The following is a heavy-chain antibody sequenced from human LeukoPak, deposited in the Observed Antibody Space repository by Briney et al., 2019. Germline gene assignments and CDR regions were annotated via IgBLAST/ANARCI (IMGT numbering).Heavy chain of an antibody. CDR1: GFTFGSHW. CDR2: IKQDGSEK. Sequence: GGSLRLSCAASGFTFGSHWMSWVRQAPGKGLEWVANIKQDGSEKYYVDSVKGRFTISRDNSKNALYLQMSSLRAEDTAVYYCAKKKRELRGFDYWGQGTLVTVPS. J-gene: IGHJ4*02. V-gene: IGHV3-7*03. D-gene: IGHD1-7*01. CDR3: AKKKRELRGFDY.